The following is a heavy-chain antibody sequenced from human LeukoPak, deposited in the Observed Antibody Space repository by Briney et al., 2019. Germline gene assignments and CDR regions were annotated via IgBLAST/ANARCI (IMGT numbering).Heavy chain of an antibody. D-gene: IGHD3-22*01. J-gene: IGHJ4*02. CDR1: GYTFTSYY. Sequence: ASVKVSCKASGYTFTSYYMHWVRQAPGQGLEWMGIINPSGGSTSYAQKFQGRVTMTRDTSTSTVYMELSSLRSEDTAVHYCASVSDYYDSSGTRDYWGQGTLVTVSS. V-gene: IGHV1-46*01. CDR2: INPSGGST. CDR3: ASVSDYYDSSGTRDY.